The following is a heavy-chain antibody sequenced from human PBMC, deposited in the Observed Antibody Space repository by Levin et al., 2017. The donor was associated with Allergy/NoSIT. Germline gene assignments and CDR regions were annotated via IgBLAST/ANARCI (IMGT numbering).Heavy chain of an antibody. D-gene: IGHD3-22*01. CDR3: ARGYDSSGYPLDY. CDR1: GGSVSSSSYY. Sequence: QSQTLSLTCTVSGGSVSSSSYYWGWIRQPPGKGLEWIGSIYYSGNIYYNPSLKSRVTISVDTSKNQFSLKLSSVTAADTAVYYCARGYDSSGYPLDYWGQGTLVTVSS. CDR2: IYYSGNI. J-gene: IGHJ4*02. V-gene: IGHV4-39*07.